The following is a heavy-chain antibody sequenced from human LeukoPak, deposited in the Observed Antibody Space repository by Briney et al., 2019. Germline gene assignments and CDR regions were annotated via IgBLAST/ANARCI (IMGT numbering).Heavy chain of an antibody. CDR1: GFTFSSYA. D-gene: IGHD6-6*01. J-gene: IGHJ4*02. Sequence: GGPLRLSCAASGFTFSSYAMSWVRQAPGKGLEWVSAISGSGGSTYYADSVKGRFTISRDNSKNTLYLQMNSLRAEDTAVYYCAKSQTIAARPPEDYWGQGTLVTVSS. CDR3: AKSQTIAARPPEDY. V-gene: IGHV3-23*01. CDR2: ISGSGGST.